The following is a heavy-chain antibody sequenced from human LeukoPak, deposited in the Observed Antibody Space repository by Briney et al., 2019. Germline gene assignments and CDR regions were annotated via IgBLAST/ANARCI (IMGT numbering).Heavy chain of an antibody. V-gene: IGHV3-7*05. J-gene: IGHJ4*02. D-gene: IGHD5-24*01. CDR1: GLSFSEAW. Sequence: GGSLRLSCAPSGLSFSEAWMSWVRQTPGKGLEWVANIKHDGSEKNYVDSAKGRFTISRDNAKNSLYLQMNSLRAEDTAVYYCARHTERDAYNRFWGQGTLVTVSS. CDR3: ARHTERDAYNRF. CDR2: IKHDGSEK.